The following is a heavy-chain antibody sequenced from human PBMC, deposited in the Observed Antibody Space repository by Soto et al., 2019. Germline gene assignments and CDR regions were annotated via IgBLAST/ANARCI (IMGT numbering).Heavy chain of an antibody. CDR1: GYTFTSHA. Sequence: ASVKVSCKASGYTFTSHAMHWVRQAPGQRLEWMGWINAGNGNTKYSQKFQGRVTITRDTSASTAYMELSSLRSEDTAVYYCARGYSSSSVWFDPWGQGTLVTVSS. V-gene: IGHV1-3*01. J-gene: IGHJ5*02. D-gene: IGHD6-6*01. CDR2: INAGNGNT. CDR3: ARGYSSSSVWFDP.